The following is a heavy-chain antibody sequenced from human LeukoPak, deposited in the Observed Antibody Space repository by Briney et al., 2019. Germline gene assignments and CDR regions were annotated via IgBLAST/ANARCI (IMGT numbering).Heavy chain of an antibody. D-gene: IGHD1-14*01. J-gene: IGHJ2*01. CDR1: GGSFSGYY. CDR2: INHSGST. V-gene: IGHV4-34*01. Sequence: SETLSLTCAVYGGSFSGYYWSWIRQPPGKGLEWIGEINHSGSTNYNPSLKSRVTISVDTSKNQFSLKLSSVTAADTAVYYCARPNPLLWYFDLWGRGTLVTVSS. CDR3: ARPNPLLWYFDL.